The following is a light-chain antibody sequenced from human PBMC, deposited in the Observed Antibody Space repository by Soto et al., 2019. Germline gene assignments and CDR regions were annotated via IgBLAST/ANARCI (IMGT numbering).Light chain of an antibody. J-gene: IGKJ3*01. Sequence: EIVLTQSPGTLSLSPGERATLSCRASQSVSSSYLAWYQQKPGQAPWLLIYGASSRATGIPDRFSGSGSGTDFTLTISRLEPEDFAVYYCQQYGSSLITFGPGTKVDIK. CDR3: QQYGSSLIT. CDR1: QSVSSSY. CDR2: GAS. V-gene: IGKV3-20*01.